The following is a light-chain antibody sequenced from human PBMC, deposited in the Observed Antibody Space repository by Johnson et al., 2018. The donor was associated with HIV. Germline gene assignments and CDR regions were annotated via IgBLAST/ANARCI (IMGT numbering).Light chain of an antibody. J-gene: IGLJ1*01. Sequence: QSVLTQPPSVSAAPGQKVTISCSGSSSNIGSNYVSWYQQLPGTAPKLLIFDNNNRPSGIPDRLSGSKSGTSATLGITRLQAGDEADDYCGTWDSNLRACRGVFGTGTKVTVL. CDR2: DNN. V-gene: IGLV1-51*01. CDR1: SSNIGSNY. CDR3: GTWDSNLRACRGV.